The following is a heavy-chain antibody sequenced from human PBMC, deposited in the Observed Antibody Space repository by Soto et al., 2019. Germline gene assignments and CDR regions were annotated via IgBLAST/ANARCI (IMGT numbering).Heavy chain of an antibody. CDR3: SKDNVKRFCDWSYGFDP. CDR1: GFTFDDYT. D-gene: IGHD2-21*01. CDR2: ISWDGGST. V-gene: IGHV3-43*01. Sequence: PGGSLRLSCAASGFTFDDYTMHWVRQAPGKGLEWVSLISWDGGSTYYADSVKGRFTISRDNSKNSLYLQMNSLRTEDTALYYCSKDNVKRFCDWSYGFDPWGQGTLVTVSS. J-gene: IGHJ5*02.